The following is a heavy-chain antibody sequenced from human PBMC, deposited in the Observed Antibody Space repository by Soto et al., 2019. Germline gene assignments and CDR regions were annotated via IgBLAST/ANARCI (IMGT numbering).Heavy chain of an antibody. D-gene: IGHD6-19*01. J-gene: IGHJ6*03. Sequence: QDQLVQSGAEVKKPGASVTVSCKASGYSFTNYGITWVRQAPGQGLEWLGWISAFNGNTHYAQKVQGRVTMTTDPSRSTAYRERRSMSPEATAVYYCPGVRGVAPPVAGNTHYYYYMDVWGKGTTVTVSS. CDR3: PGVRGVAPPVAGNTHYYYYMDV. CDR2: ISAFNGNT. CDR1: GYSFTNYG. V-gene: IGHV1-18*01.